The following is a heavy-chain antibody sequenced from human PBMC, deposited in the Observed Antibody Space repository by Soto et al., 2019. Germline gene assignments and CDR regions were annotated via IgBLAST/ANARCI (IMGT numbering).Heavy chain of an antibody. V-gene: IGHV4-30-4*01. CDR2: IYYSGST. CDR3: ARELRITGTTGFDP. J-gene: IGHJ5*02. D-gene: IGHD1-7*01. Sequence: PSETLSLTCTVSGGSISSGDYYWSWIRQPPGKGLEWIGYIYYSGSTYYNPSLKSRVTISVDTSKNQFSLKLSSVTAADTAVYYCARELRITGTTGFDPWGQGTLVTVSS. CDR1: GGSISSGDYY.